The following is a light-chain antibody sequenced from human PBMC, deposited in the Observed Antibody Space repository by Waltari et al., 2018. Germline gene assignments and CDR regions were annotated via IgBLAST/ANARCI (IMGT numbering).Light chain of an antibody. CDR3: QQYGTSPTWT. V-gene: IGKV3-20*01. CDR2: DAS. Sequence: EIVLTQSPDTLSLSPGERATLSCRASQSGSGSYLAWYQQKPGQAPMLLISDASSRATDIPDRFSGSGSGTDFTLTISRLEPEDFAVYYCQQYGTSPTWTFGQGTKVEIK. J-gene: IGKJ1*01. CDR1: QSGSGSY.